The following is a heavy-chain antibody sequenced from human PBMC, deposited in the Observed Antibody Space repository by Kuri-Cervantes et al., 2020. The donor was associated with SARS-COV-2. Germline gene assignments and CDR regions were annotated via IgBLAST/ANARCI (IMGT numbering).Heavy chain of an antibody. CDR1: GFTFSSFA. V-gene: IGHV3-30-3*01. Sequence: GSFLRLSCAASGFTFSSFAMHWVRQAPGKGLEWVAVISYDGGNKYYAVSVKGRFTISRVNSKNTLYLQMNSLGAEDTGGYYCARAVIDTEFDYWGQGTLVTVSS. J-gene: IGHJ4*02. CDR2: ISYDGGNK. D-gene: IGHD2-21*01. CDR3: ARAVIDTEFDY.